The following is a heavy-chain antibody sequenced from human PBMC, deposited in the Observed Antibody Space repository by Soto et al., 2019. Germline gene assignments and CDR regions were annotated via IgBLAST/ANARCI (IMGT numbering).Heavy chain of an antibody. J-gene: IGHJ5*02. D-gene: IGHD6-25*01. CDR2: TYHTGST. V-gene: IGHV4-59*13. Sequence: SETLSLTCTLSGGSFSTNYWSWIRQAPGKGLEWIGYTYHTGSTKYNPSLKNRATISVDTSKTQFSLTLNSAAAADTAVYYCATDSAGRGPFAPSGQGTLVTVS. CDR3: ATDSAGRGPFAP. CDR1: GGSFSTNY.